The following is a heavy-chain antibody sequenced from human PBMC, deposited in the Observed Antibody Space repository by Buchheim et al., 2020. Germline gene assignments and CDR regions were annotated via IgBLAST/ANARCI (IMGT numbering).Heavy chain of an antibody. J-gene: IGHJ6*02. D-gene: IGHD6-19*01. CDR2: ISYDGCNK. CDR3: AKCIAVAGGYYYYGMDV. V-gene: IGHV3-30*18. Sequence: QVQLVESGGGVVQPGRSLRLSCAASGFTFSSYGMHWVRQAPGKGLEWVAVISYDGCNKYYADSVKGRFTISRDNSKNTLYLQMNSLRAEDTAVYYCAKCIAVAGGYYYYGMDVWGQGTT. CDR1: GFTFSSYG.